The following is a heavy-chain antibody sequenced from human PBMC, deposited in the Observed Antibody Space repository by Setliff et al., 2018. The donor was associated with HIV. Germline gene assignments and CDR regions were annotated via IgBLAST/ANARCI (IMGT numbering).Heavy chain of an antibody. CDR3: AKGASLVPRRPHFCYFDY. D-gene: IGHD3-16*02. Sequence: GGSLRLSCAASGFTFSNAWMSWVRQAPGKGLEWVGRIKSKTDGGTTDYAAPVKGRFTISRDNSKNTLYLQMNRLRADDTAIYYCAKGASLVPRRPHFCYFDYWGQGALVTVSS. CDR1: GFTFSNAW. CDR2: IKSKTDGGTT. V-gene: IGHV3-15*01. J-gene: IGHJ4*02.